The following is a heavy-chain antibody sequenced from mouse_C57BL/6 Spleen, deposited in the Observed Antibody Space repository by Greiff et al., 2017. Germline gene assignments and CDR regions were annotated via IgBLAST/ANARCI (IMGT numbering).Heavy chain of an antibody. CDR1: GYAFSSSW. Sequence: QVQLQQSGPELVKPGASVKISCKASGYAFSSSWMNWVKQRPGKGLEWIGRIYPGDGDTNYNGKFKGKATLTAAKSSSTAYMQLSSLTSEDSAVYVCARGGGYDGGGAMDYWGQGTSVTVAS. J-gene: IGHJ4*01. V-gene: IGHV1-82*01. D-gene: IGHD2-2*01. CDR3: ARGGGYDGGGAMDY. CDR2: IYPGDGDT.